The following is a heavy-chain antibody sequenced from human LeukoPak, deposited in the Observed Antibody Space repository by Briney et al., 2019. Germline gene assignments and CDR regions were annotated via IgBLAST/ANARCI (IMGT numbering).Heavy chain of an antibody. V-gene: IGHV4-34*01. J-gene: IGHJ4*02. CDR3: ARSYAHDY. CDR2: INHSGST. D-gene: IGHD2-2*01. CDR1: GGSLSGYY. Sequence: PSETLSLTCTVSGGSLSGYYWSWIRQPPGKGLEWIGEINHSGSTNYNPSLKSRVTISVDTSKNQFSLKLSSVTAADTAVYYCARSYAHDYWGQGTLVTVSS.